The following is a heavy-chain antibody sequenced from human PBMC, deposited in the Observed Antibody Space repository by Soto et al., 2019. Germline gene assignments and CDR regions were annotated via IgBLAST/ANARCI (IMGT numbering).Heavy chain of an antibody. Sequence: QVQLVESGGGVVQPGRSLRLSCAASGFTFSTHSMHWVRQAPGQGLEWVTCISYDGHDKYYADSVKGRFTGSRDNSKSTLYLQVNSLTIEDSAVYHCARGYPYYYGSGTMFYSDYWGQGTLVTVSS. CDR2: ISYDGHDK. CDR1: GFTFSTHS. J-gene: IGHJ4*02. CDR3: ARGYPYYYGSGTMFYSDY. V-gene: IGHV3-30-3*01. D-gene: IGHD3-10*01.